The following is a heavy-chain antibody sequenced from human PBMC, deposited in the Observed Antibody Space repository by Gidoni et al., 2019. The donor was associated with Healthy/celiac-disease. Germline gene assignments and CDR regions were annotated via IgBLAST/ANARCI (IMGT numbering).Heavy chain of an antibody. V-gene: IGHV3-30*02. J-gene: IGHJ4*02. CDR2: IRYDGINK. Sequence: QVQLVESGGGVVQPGGSLRLSCAASGFTFSSYGMHWVRQAPGKGLEWVAFIRYDGINKYYADSVKGRFTISRDNSKNTLYLQMNSLRAEDTAVYYCAVGLRGYWGQGTLVTVSS. D-gene: IGHD4-17*01. CDR1: GFTFSSYG. CDR3: AVGLRGY.